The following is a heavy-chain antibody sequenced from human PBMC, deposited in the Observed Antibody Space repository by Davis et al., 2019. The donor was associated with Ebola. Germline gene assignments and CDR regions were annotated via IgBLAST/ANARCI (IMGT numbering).Heavy chain of an antibody. CDR2: SRWNSGSI. CDR3: ARTSYYYYGMDV. Sequence: SLKISCAASGITFDDYAMHLVRQAPGKGLEWVSGSRWNSGSIGYADSVKGRFTISRDNAKNSLYLQMNSLRAEDTALYYCARTSYYYYGMDVWGQGTTVTVSS. J-gene: IGHJ6*02. V-gene: IGHV3-9*01. CDR1: GITFDDYA.